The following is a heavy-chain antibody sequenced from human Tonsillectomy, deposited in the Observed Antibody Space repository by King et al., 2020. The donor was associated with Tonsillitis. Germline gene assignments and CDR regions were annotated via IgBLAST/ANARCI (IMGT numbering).Heavy chain of an antibody. CDR1: GFTFDDYA. CDR2: ISWNSGSI. Sequence: VQLVESGGGLVQPGRSLRLSCAASGFTFDDYAMHWVRQAPGKGLEWVSGISWNSGSIGYADSVKGRFTISRDNAKNSLYLQMNSLRAEDTALYYCAKVNRDYYYGMDVWGQGTTVTVSS. CDR3: AKVNRDYYYGMDV. J-gene: IGHJ6*02. V-gene: IGHV3-9*01.